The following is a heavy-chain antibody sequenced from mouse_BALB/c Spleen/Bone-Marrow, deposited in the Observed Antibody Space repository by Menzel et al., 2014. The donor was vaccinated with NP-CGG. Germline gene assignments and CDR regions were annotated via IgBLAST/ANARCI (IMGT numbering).Heavy chain of an antibody. V-gene: IGHV2-2*02. J-gene: IGHJ4*01. CDR1: GFSLNSYG. Sequence: QVQLQQSGPGLVQPSQSLSIPCTVSGFSLNSYGVHWVRQSPVKGLEWLGVIWSGGSTDYNAAFISRLSISKDNSKSQVFFKINSLQPNDTAIYYCVRKGSFGNYAMDYWGQGTSVTVSS. CDR2: IWSGGST. CDR3: VRKGSFGNYAMDY. D-gene: IGHD1-1*02.